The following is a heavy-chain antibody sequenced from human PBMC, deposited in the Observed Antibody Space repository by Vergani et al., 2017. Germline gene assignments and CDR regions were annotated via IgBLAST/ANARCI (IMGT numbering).Heavy chain of an antibody. Sequence: QVQLVQSGAEVKKPGASVKVSCKASGYTFTGYYMHWVRQAPGQGLEWMGWINPNSGGTNYAQKFQGRVTITADKSTSTAYMELSSLRSEDTAVYYCARDGDGLTTIEYYFDYWGQGTLVTVSS. CDR2: INPNSGGT. CDR1: GYTFTGYY. V-gene: IGHV1-2*02. D-gene: IGHD3-22*01. CDR3: ARDGDGLTTIEYYFDY. J-gene: IGHJ4*02.